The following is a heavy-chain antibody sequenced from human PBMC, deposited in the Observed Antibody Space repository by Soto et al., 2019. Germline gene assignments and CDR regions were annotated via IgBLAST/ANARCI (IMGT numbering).Heavy chain of an antibody. J-gene: IGHJ6*02. V-gene: IGHV4-30-2*01. D-gene: IGHD3-10*01. CDR2: IYHSGST. CDR1: GGSISSGGYS. CDR3: ARGGSGSYYYGMAV. Sequence: PSETLSLTCAVSGGSISSGGYSWSWIRQPPGKGLEWIGYIYHSGSTYYNPSLKSRVTISVDRSKNQFSLKLSSVTAADTAVYYCARGGSGSYYYGMAVWGQGTTVTVSS.